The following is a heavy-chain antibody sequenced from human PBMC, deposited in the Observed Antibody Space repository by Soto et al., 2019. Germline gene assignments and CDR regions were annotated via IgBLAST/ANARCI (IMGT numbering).Heavy chain of an antibody. CDR2: INTYHGNT. CDR3: ARSPGYSASWGYFYYGMKI. V-gene: IGHV1-18*01. Sequence: QVQLVQSGAELKKPAASVKVSCKASGYTFTNYGISWVRQAPGQGLEWMGWINTYHGNTKYAQKLQGRVTMTKDTSTSTAYMELTSLRSDDTAVYYCARSPGYSASWGYFYYGMKIWGQGTTVIVSS. CDR1: GYTFTNYG. D-gene: IGHD6-13*01. J-gene: IGHJ6*02.